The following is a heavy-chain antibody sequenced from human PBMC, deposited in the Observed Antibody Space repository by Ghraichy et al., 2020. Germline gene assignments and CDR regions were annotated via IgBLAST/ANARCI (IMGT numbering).Heavy chain of an antibody. D-gene: IGHD4-23*01. CDR1: GGTFSSYA. CDR2: IIPIFGTA. J-gene: IGHJ4*02. CDR3: ARELPFPAARGGNLGPEIG. Sequence: SVKVSCKASGGTFSSYAISWVRQAPGQGLEWMGGIIPIFGTANYAQKFQGRVTITADESTSTAYMELSSLRSEDTAVYYCARELPFPAARGGNLGPEIGWGQGTLVTVSS. V-gene: IGHV1-69*13.